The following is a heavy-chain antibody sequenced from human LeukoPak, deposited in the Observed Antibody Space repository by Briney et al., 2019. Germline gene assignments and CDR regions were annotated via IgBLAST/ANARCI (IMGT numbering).Heavy chain of an antibody. Sequence: SETLSLTCTVSGVSISSYYWSWIRQPAGKGLEWIGRMYTSGSTNYNPSLKSRVTMSVDTSKNQFSLRLSSVTAADTAVYYCAKSRGGSFFDYWGQGTLVTVSS. D-gene: IGHD1-26*01. V-gene: IGHV4-4*07. CDR3: AKSRGGSFFDY. J-gene: IGHJ4*02. CDR2: MYTSGST. CDR1: GVSISSYY.